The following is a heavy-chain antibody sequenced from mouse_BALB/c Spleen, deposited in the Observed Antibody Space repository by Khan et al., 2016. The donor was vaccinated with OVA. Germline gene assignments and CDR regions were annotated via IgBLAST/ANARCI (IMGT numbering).Heavy chain of an antibody. CDR1: GYAIPSDYA. CDR3: ARSLYYSYGYALDC. J-gene: IGHJ4*01. CDR2: ISSTGST. D-gene: IGHD2-14*01. V-gene: IGHV3-2*02. Sequence: EVQLVESGPGLVKPSQSLSLTCTVTGYAIPSDYAWNWIRQFPGNKLEWMGYISSTGSTSYNPSLKSRISITRDTSKNQFFLQLKSVTTEDTATYYCARSLYYSYGYALDCWGRGTTVTVSS.